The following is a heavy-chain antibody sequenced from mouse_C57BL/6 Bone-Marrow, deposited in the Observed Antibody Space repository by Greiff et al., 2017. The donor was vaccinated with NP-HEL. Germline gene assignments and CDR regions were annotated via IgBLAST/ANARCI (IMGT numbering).Heavy chain of an antibody. D-gene: IGHD1-1*01. CDR3: ARHGSHYYAMDD. Sequence: EVKLEESGGGLVQPGGSLKLSCAASGFTFSDYGMAWVRQAPRKGPEWVAFISNLAYSIYYADTVTGRFTISRENAKNTRYLEMSSLRSEDTAMYYCARHGSHYYAMDDWGQGTSVTVSS. V-gene: IGHV5-15*04. J-gene: IGHJ4*01. CDR2: ISNLAYSI. CDR1: GFTFSDYG.